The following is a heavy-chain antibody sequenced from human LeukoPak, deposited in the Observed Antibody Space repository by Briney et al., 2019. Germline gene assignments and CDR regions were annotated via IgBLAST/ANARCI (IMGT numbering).Heavy chain of an antibody. Sequence: GGSLRLSCAASGFTFKIYAMSWVRLAPGKGLQWVASMCGSAGCTFYADSVEGRFTISRDNSKNTLYLQTNSLRAEDTAIYYCARDRPNYHESDGHYYNRDGDHWGQGTLVTVSS. CDR2: MCGSAGCT. CDR3: ARDRPNYHESDGHYYNRDGDH. CDR1: GFTFKIYA. J-gene: IGHJ5*02. D-gene: IGHD1-14*01. V-gene: IGHV3-23*01.